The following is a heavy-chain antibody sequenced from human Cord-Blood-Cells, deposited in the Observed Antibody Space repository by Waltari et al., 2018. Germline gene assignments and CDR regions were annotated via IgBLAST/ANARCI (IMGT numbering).Heavy chain of an antibody. CDR2: NNANGGGV. D-gene: IGHD2-2*01. CDR1: GYTFTGYY. CDR3: EGHFDIEAVQAVHCFDP. Sequence: QVQLVQSGAEVQKPGASGNVPCKASGYTFTGYYMHWVLQAPGQGPEWMERNNANGGGVNDGEKFKWRCISTWDTAISKAFTVLGSLPAADPTVSYPEGHFDIEAVQAVHCFDPRGKGTVLPAAS. J-gene: IGHJ5*02. V-gene: IGHV1-2*01.